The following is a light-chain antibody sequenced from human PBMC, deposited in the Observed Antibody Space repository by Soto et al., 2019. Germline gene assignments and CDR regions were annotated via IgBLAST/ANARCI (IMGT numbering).Light chain of an antibody. J-gene: IGKJ1*01. CDR3: QHYGSSPGT. Sequence: SVLTQSPGTLSLSPGEIATLSCRASQSVTCTYLAWYQQKPGQSPRLLIYGASSRATGVPDRFSGSGSGTELTLTITRLEPGDFAVYYCQHYGSSPGTFGQGTKVEI. CDR2: GAS. V-gene: IGKV3-20*01. CDR1: QSVTCTY.